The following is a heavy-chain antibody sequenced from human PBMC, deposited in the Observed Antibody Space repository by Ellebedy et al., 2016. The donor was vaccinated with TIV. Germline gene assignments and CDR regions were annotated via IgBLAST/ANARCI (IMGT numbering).Heavy chain of an antibody. D-gene: IGHD3-9*01. Sequence: PGGSLRLSCAASGFTFSSYAMSWVRQAPGKGLEWVSAIVGSGGTTYYADSVKGRFTVSRENSKNTLYLKMNSLRAEDTAVYYCAKYLTGWKVDYWGPGTLVTVSS. J-gene: IGHJ4*02. CDR3: AKYLTGWKVDY. CDR2: IVGSGGTT. V-gene: IGHV3-23*01. CDR1: GFTFSSYA.